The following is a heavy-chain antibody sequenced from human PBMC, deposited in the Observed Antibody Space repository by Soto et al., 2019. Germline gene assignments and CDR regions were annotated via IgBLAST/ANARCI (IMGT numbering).Heavy chain of an antibody. CDR3: AKKRGGTYFVDH. V-gene: IGHV3-23*01. J-gene: IGHJ4*02. D-gene: IGHD1-26*01. CDR1: EITFSAYA. Sequence: GGSLRRSCAASEITFSAYAMGWVRQTPGKGLEWVSGISANTLGTYYADSVKGRFTVSRDNSNNILYLQMNFLRAEDTALYYCAKKRGGTYFVDHWGQGT. CDR2: ISANTLGT.